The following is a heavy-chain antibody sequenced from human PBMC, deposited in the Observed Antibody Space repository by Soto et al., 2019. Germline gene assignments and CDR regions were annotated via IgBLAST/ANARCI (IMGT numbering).Heavy chain of an antibody. CDR3: ARDLAYCGGDCYPEGY. CDR2: SIPILGIA. V-gene: IGHV1-69*08. Sequence: QVQLVQSGAEVKKPGSSVKVSCKASGGTFSSYTISWVRQAPGQGLEWMGRSIPILGIANYAQKFQGRVTITADKSTSTAYMELSSLRSEDTAVYYCARDLAYCGGDCYPEGYWGQGTLVTVSS. J-gene: IGHJ4*02. D-gene: IGHD2-21*02. CDR1: GGTFSSYT.